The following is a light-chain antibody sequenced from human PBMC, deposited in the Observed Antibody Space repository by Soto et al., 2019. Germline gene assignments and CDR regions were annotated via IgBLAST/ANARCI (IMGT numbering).Light chain of an antibody. CDR1: NSDVGDYNY. J-gene: IGLJ3*02. Sequence: QSALTQPRSVSGSPGQSVTISCTGSNSDVGDYNYVSWYQQHPGQAPKLIIYDVTKRPSGVPHRFSGSKSGNTASLAISGLQAEDEADYYCCSYAGSYSWLFGGGTKVTVL. CDR2: DVT. V-gene: IGLV2-11*01. CDR3: CSYAGSYSWL.